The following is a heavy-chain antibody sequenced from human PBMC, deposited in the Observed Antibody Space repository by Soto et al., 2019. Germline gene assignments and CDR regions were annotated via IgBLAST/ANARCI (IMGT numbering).Heavy chain of an antibody. CDR3: AKEGGRGGGCFDY. CDR2: ISGSGGST. Sequence: EVQRLESGGGLVQPGGSLRLSCAASGFTFSSYGMSWVRQAPGKGLEWVSAISGSGGSTYYADSVQGRFTISRDNSKNTLYLQMNSLRADATAVYYCAKEGGRGGGCFDYWGQGTLVTVSS. CDR1: GFTFSSYG. V-gene: IGHV3-23*01. J-gene: IGHJ4*02. D-gene: IGHD3-16*01.